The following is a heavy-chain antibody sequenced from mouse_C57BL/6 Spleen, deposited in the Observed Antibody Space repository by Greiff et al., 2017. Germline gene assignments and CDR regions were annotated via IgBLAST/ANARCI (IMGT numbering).Heavy chain of an antibody. CDR1: GYTFTEYT. J-gene: IGHJ4*01. CDR2: FYPGSGCI. V-gene: IGHV1-62-2*01. D-gene: IGHD2-3*01. Sequence: QVQLQQSGAELVKPGASVKLSCTASGYTFTEYTIHWVQQRSGQGLEWIGWFYPGSGCIYYHEKFKDKATFTADKSSSTVYMQLSRLTSEDSAVYLCARHGRGLYDGYYDYAMDDWGKGTSVTVSS. CDR3: ARHGRGLYDGYYDYAMDD.